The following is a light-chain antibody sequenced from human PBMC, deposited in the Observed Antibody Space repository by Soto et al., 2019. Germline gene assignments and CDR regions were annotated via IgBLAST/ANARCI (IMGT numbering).Light chain of an antibody. Sequence: DIVMTQSPDSLAVSLGERATINCKSSQNILYSADNKNYLAWYQQKAGRSPKLLFYWASTRESGVPDRFSVSGSGTDFTLTISSLQADDGAVYDCLQYYSTPWTFGQGTKLEI. V-gene: IGKV4-1*01. CDR3: LQYYSTPWT. CDR1: QNILYSADNKNY. J-gene: IGKJ1*01. CDR2: WAS.